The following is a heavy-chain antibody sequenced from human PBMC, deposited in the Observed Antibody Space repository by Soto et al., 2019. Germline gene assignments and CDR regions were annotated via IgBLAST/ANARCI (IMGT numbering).Heavy chain of an antibody. Sequence: GGSLRLSCAASGFTFTSHWMSWVRQAPGKGLEWVASISEDGSEKSYVDSVKGRFTISRDNAKNSLYLQMNSLRAEDAAVYYCVVAVAGRSDKIGSVDYWGRGILVTVSS. CDR2: ISEDGSEK. CDR3: VVAVAGRSDKIGSVDY. V-gene: IGHV3-7*01. D-gene: IGHD6-19*01. J-gene: IGHJ4*02. CDR1: GFTFTSHW.